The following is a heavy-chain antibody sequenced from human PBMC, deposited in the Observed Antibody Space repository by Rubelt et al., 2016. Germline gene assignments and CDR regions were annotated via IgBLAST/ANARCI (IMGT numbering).Heavy chain of an antibody. J-gene: IGHJ2*01. Sequence: GSTYYNPSLKSRVTISVDTSKNQFSLKLSSVTAADTAVYYCAREWGWELLPAGWYFDLWGRGTLVTVSS. V-gene: IGHV4-39*07. D-gene: IGHD1-26*01. CDR2: GST. CDR3: AREWGWELLPAGWYFDL.